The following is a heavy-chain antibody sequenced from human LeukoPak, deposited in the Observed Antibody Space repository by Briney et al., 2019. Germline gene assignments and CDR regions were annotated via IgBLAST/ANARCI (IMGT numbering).Heavy chain of an antibody. CDR3: ARDRYSGYDGFGAFDI. V-gene: IGHV4-59*01. Sequence: PSETLSLTCTVSGGSISSYYWSWIRQPSGKGLEWIGYIYYSGSTNYNPSLKSRVTISVDTSKNRFSLKLSSVTAADTAVYYCARDRYSGYDGFGAFDIWGQGTMVTVSS. J-gene: IGHJ3*02. CDR1: GGSISSYY. D-gene: IGHD5-12*01. CDR2: IYYSGST.